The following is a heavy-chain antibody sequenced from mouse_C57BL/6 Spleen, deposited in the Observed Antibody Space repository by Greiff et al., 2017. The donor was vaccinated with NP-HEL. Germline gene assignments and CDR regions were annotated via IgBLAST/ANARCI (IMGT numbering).Heavy chain of an antibody. CDR3: TSPGGT. CDR1: GYTFTDYE. Sequence: VQRVESGAELVRPGASVTLSCKASGYTFTDYEMHWVKQTPVHGLEWIGAIDPETGGTAYNQKFKGKAILTADKSSSTAYMELRSLTSEDSAVYYCTSPGGTWGQGTTLTVSS. V-gene: IGHV1-15*01. CDR2: IDPETGGT. J-gene: IGHJ2*01. D-gene: IGHD3-3*01.